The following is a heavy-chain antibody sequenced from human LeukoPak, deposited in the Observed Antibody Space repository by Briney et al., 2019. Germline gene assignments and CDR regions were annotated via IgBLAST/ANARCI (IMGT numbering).Heavy chain of an antibody. CDR2: IYYSGST. CDR3: ARRVGEYYYDSSGYSDLYYFDY. D-gene: IGHD3-22*01. J-gene: IGHJ4*02. Sequence: PSETLSLTCTVSGGSISSYYWSWIRQPPGKGLEWVGYIYYSGSTNYNPFLKSRVTISVDTSKNQFSLKLSSVTAADTAVYYCARRVGEYYYDSSGYSDLYYFDYWGQGTLVTVSS. V-gene: IGHV4-59*08. CDR1: GGSISSYY.